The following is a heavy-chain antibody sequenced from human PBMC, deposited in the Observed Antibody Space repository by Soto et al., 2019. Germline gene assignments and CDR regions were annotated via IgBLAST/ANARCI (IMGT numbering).Heavy chain of an antibody. D-gene: IGHD2-2*02. J-gene: IGHJ6*02. CDR1: GFTVSSNY. CDR3: ARGQYQLLYDYYGMDV. Sequence: HPGGSLRLSCAASGFTVSSNYMSWVRQAPGKGLEWVSVIYSGGSTYYADSVKGRFTISRDNSKNTLYLQMNSLRAEDTAVYYCARGQYQLLYDYYGMDVWGQGTTVTVSS. V-gene: IGHV3-53*01. CDR2: IYSGGST.